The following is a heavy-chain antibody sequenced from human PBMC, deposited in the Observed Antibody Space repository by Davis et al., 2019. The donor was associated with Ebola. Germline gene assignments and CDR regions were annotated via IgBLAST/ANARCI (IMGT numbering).Heavy chain of an antibody. D-gene: IGHD6-19*01. J-gene: IGHJ4*02. CDR2: ISYDGSSQ. V-gene: IGHV3-30*18. CDR3: AKGKYSSG. Sequence: SLNISCAAPGFIFSTYGLYWVRPPPGKGLEWVAVISYDGSSQHYVDSVKGRFTNSRDNSKNPLYLQMNRLRAEDTAVYYCAKGKYSSGWGQGTLVTVSS. CDR1: GFIFSTYG.